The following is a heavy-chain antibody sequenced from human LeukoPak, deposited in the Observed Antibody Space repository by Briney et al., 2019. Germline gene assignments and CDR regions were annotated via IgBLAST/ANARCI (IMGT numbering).Heavy chain of an antibody. CDR1: GGSFSGYY. V-gene: IGHV4-34*01. J-gene: IGHJ4*02. CDR3: ARSKWLRSAGFDY. CDR2: INHSGST. Sequence: SETLSLTCAVYGGSFSGYYWSWIRQPPGKGLEWIGEINHSGSTNYNPSLKSRVTISVGTSKNQFSLKLSSVTAADTAVYYCARSKWLRSAGFDYWGQGTLVTVSS. D-gene: IGHD5-12*01.